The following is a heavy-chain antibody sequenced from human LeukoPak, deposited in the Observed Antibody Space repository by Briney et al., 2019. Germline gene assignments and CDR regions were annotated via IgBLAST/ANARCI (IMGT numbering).Heavy chain of an antibody. Sequence: GGSLRLSCAASGFTFSAYNMNWVRRTPGKGLEWVSGINWNSGSIGYADSVKGRFTISRDNVMNSLYLQMNSLRPEDTALYYCVKDRRNPYRPEGPFDPWGQGTLVTVSS. CDR3: VKDRRNPYRPEGPFDP. J-gene: IGHJ5*02. CDR2: INWNSGSI. D-gene: IGHD1-14*01. V-gene: IGHV3-9*01. CDR1: GFTFSAYN.